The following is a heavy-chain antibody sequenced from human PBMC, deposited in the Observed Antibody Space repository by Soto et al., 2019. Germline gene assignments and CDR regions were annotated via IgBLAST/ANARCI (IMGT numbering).Heavy chain of an antibody. CDR2: ISFYNGKT. V-gene: IGHV1-18*01. Sequence: QGQLVQSGPEVKKPGASVKVSCKTSGYSFSSFGISWLRRAPGQGPEWMGWISFYNGKTNFAQKFQDRITLTTDTSTTXAYMXLXXXXXXXXXXXXXXXXXXXXXXXXXXXXWGQGTMVT. CDR3: XXXXXXXXXXXXXXX. J-gene: IGHJ3*01. CDR1: GYSFSSFG.